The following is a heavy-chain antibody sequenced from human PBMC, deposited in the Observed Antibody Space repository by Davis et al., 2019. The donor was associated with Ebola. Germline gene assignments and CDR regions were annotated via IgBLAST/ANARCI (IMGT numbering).Heavy chain of an antibody. CDR1: GGSVSSAAYY. V-gene: IGHV4-31*03. J-gene: IGHJ4*02. Sequence: PSETLSLTCTVSGGSVSSAAYYWSWIRQHPGKGLEWIGYIYYSGSTYYNPSLKSRVTISVDTSKNQFSLNLSSVTAADTAVYYCARFGRGAYWGQGTLVTVSS. CDR3: ARFGRGAY. CDR2: IYYSGST. D-gene: IGHD3-16*01.